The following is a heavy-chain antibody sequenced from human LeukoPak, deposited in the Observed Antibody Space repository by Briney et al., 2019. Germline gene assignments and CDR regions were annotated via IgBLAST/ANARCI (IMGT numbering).Heavy chain of an antibody. CDR3: ARGAIAAAGTSFGY. CDR1: GGSISSYY. J-gene: IGHJ4*02. V-gene: IGHV4-4*07. CDR2: IYTSGST. Sequence: SETLSLTCTVSGGSISSYYWSWIRQPAGKGLEWIGRIYTSGSTNYNPSIKSRVTMSVATSTNQFSLKLSSVTAADTAVYYCARGAIAAAGTSFGYWGQGTLDTVSS. D-gene: IGHD6-13*01.